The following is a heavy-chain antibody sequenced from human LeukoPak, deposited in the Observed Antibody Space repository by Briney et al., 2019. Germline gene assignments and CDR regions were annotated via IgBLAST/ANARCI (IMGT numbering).Heavy chain of an antibody. J-gene: IGHJ6*03. D-gene: IGHD3-3*01. CDR2: IYYSGST. V-gene: IGHV4-59*11. CDR3: ARAYYDFWSGYDKMGYYYYYMDV. CDR1: GGSISSHY. Sequence: SETLSLTCTVSGGSISSHYWSWIRQPPGKGLEWIGYIYYSGSTNYNPSLKSRVTISVDTSKNQFSLKLSSVPAADTAVYYCARAYYDFWSGYDKMGYYYYYMDVWGKGTTVTVSS.